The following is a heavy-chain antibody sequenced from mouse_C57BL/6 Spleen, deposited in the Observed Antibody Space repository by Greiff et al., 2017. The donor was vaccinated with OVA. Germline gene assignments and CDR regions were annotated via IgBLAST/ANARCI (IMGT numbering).Heavy chain of an antibody. V-gene: IGHV5-6*02. CDR3: ARLQLGFDY. J-gene: IGHJ2*01. Sequence: EVKLVESGGDLVKPGGSLKLSCAASGFTFSSYGMSWVRQTPDKRLEWVATISSGGSYTYYPDSVKGRFTISRDNAKNTLYLPMSSLKSEDTAMYYCARLQLGFDYWGQGTTLTVSS. CDR1: GFTFSSYG. D-gene: IGHD4-1*02. CDR2: ISSGGSYT.